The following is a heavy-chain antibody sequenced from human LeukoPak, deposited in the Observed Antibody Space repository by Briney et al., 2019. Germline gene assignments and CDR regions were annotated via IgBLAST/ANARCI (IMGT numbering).Heavy chain of an antibody. CDR3: VKDIGDGSGSPGY. CDR1: GFTFSSYG. D-gene: IGHD3-10*01. CDR2: ISYDGSNK. V-gene: IGHV3-30*18. Sequence: PGGSLRLSCAASGFTFSSYGMHWVRQAPGKGLEWVAVISYDGSNKYYADSVKGRFTISRDNSKNTLYLQMNSLRAEDTAVYYCVKDIGDGSGSPGYWGQGTLVTVSS. J-gene: IGHJ4*02.